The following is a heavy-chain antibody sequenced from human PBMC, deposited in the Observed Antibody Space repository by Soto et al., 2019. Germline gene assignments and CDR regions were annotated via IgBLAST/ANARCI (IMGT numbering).Heavy chain of an antibody. CDR3: ARSEEDSDYYYYGMDV. V-gene: IGHV6-1*01. CDR2: TYYRSRWYS. CDR1: GDTVSSNSVA. J-gene: IGHJ6*02. D-gene: IGHD2-15*01. Sequence: PSQTLSLTCVGSGDTVSSNSVAWNWVRQSPSRGLEWLGRTYYRSRWYSDYAVSVRSRIDINADTSKKQVSLQLNSVTPEDTAVYYCARSEEDSDYYYYGMDVCGQGTTVTVSS.